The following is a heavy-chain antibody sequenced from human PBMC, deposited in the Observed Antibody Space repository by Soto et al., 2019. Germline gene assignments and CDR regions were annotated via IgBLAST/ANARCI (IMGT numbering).Heavy chain of an antibody. D-gene: IGHD3-22*01. CDR3: ARDLVSYYDSSRSTQFDY. CDR1: GGTFSSYA. CDR2: IIPIFGTA. V-gene: IGHV1-69*13. J-gene: IGHJ4*02. Sequence: SVKVSCKASGGTFSSYAISWVRQAPGQGLEWMGGIIPIFGTANYAQKFQGRVTITADESTSTAYMELSSLRSEDTAVYYCARDLVSYYDSSRSTQFDYWGPGTLVTVSA.